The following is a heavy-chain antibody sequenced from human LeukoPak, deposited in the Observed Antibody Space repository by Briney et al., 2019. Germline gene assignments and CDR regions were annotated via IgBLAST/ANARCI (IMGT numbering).Heavy chain of an antibody. CDR1: GYIFTSYW. V-gene: IGHV5-51*01. CDR3: VRHVCHGSSPSCRMSYSFFFYGMDV. D-gene: IGHD2-2*01. CDR2: IHPGDSAP. Sequence: KSGESLKISCRASGYIFTSYWLGWVRQTPDKGLEWVGIIHPGDSAPRYSPSFQGQVTISVDRSITTAYLQWGSLKATDTAMYFCVRHVCHGSSPSCRMSYSFFFYGMDVWGQGTTVTVSS. J-gene: IGHJ6*02.